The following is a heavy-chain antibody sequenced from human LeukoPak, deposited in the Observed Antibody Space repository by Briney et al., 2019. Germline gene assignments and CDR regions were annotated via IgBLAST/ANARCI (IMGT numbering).Heavy chain of an antibody. Sequence: GASVKVSCKASGYTFTGYYMHWVRQAPGQGLEWMGWINPNSGGTNYAQKFQGRVTMTRDTSISTAYMELSRLRSDDTAVYYCARSWIVGASPEFDYWGQGTLVTVSS. D-gene: IGHD1-26*01. V-gene: IGHV1-2*02. J-gene: IGHJ4*02. CDR3: ARSWIVGASPEFDY. CDR1: GYTFTGYY. CDR2: INPNSGGT.